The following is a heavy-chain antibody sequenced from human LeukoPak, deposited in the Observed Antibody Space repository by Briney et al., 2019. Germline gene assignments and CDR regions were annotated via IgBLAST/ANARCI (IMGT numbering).Heavy chain of an antibody. Sequence: PGGSLRLSCAASGFTVSSNYMNWVRQAPGRGLEWVSVIYIDGNRYYADSVKGRFTISRDNAKNSLYLQMNSLRAGDTAVYYCARDPPSEYSSSRPLGYWGQGTLVTVSS. CDR3: ARDPPSEYSSSRPLGY. CDR1: GFTVSSNY. CDR2: IYIDGNR. V-gene: IGHV3-66*01. D-gene: IGHD6-6*01. J-gene: IGHJ4*02.